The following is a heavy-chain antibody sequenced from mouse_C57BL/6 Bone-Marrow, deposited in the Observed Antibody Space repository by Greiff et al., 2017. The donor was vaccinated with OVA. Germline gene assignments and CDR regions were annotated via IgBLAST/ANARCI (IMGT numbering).Heavy chain of an antibody. D-gene: IGHD1-1*01. J-gene: IGHJ1*03. CDR2: IYPGDGDT. V-gene: IGHV1-80*01. CDR3: ASPLITTVVATNFDV. CDR1: GYAFSSYW. Sequence: QVQLQQSGAELVKPGASVKISCKASGYAFSSYWMNWVKQRPGKGLEWIGQIYPGDGDTNYNGKFKGKATLTADKSSSTAYMQLSSLTSEDSAVYFCASPLITTVVATNFDVWGTGTTVTVSS.